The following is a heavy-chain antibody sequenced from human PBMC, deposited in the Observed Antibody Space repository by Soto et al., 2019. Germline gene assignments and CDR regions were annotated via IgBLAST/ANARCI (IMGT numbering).Heavy chain of an antibody. CDR1: GFTFSDYY. Sequence: GGSLRLSCSASGFTFSDYYMSWIRQAPGKGLEWVSYIVGSSAYTNYADSVKGRFTISRDNAKNSLYLEMNSLRAEDTAVYYCERLRASSWDMGGYLDYWGQGT. J-gene: IGHJ4*02. CDR3: ERLRASSWDMGGYLDY. CDR2: IVGSSAYT. V-gene: IGHV3-11*06. D-gene: IGHD6-13*01.